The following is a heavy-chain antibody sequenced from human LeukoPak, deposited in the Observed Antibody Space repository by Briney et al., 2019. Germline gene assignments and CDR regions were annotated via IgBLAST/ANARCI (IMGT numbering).Heavy chain of an antibody. D-gene: IGHD2-15*01. V-gene: IGHV1-69*13. CDR2: IIPIFGTA. CDR3: ARLIGSGVYYYMDV. CDR1: GGTFSSYA. Sequence: ASVKVSCKASGGTFSSYAISWVRQAPGQGLELMGRIIPIFGTANYAQKFQGRVTITADESTSTAYMELSSLRSEDTAVYYCARLIGSGVYYYMDVWGKGTTVTVSS. J-gene: IGHJ6*03.